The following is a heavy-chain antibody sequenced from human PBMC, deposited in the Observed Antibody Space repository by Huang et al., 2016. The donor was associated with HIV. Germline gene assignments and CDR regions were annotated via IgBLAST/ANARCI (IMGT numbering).Heavy chain of an antibody. Sequence: QVQLVESGGGLVKPGGSLRLSWAASGLVFSDHYMNCIRQATGKGLELISDISLSGTTIRYADSVKGRFTISRDNAKKSLFLEMNSLRVEDTAVYYCARRMAGWDNVFDMWGQGTMVTVSS. CDR2: ISLSGTTI. CDR3: ARRMAGWDNVFDM. D-gene: IGHD6-19*01. CDR1: GLVFSDHY. V-gene: IGHV3-11*01. J-gene: IGHJ3*02.